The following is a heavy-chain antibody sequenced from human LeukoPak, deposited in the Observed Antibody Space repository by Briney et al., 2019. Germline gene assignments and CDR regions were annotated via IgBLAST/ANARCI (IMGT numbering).Heavy chain of an antibody. CDR3: ARPYYYGSGSYYFDY. CDR2: IYPGDSDT. D-gene: IGHD3-10*01. Sequence: GEALKISFKGSGYSFTSYWIGWVRQMPGKGLEWMGIIYPGDSDTRYSPSFQGQVTISADKSISTAYLQWSSLKASDTAMYYCARPYYYGSGSYYFDYWGQGTLVTVSS. V-gene: IGHV5-51*01. CDR1: GYSFTSYW. J-gene: IGHJ4*02.